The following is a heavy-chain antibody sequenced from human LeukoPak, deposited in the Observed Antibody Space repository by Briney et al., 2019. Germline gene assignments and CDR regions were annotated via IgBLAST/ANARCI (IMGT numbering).Heavy chain of an antibody. CDR1: GFTFSSYS. Sequence: PGGSLRLSCAASGFTFSSYSMNWVRQAPGKGLEWVSSISSSSSYIYYADSVKGRFTISRDNAKNSLYLQMNSLRAEDTAVYYCARASGGYCSSTSCYTGGPLDYWGQGTLVTVSS. D-gene: IGHD2-2*02. CDR3: ARASGGYCSSTSCYTGGPLDY. CDR2: ISSSSSYI. V-gene: IGHV3-21*01. J-gene: IGHJ4*02.